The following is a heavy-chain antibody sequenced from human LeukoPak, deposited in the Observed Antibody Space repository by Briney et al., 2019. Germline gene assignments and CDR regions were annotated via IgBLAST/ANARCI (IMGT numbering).Heavy chain of an antibody. J-gene: IGHJ4*02. CDR1: GFTFSSYW. V-gene: IGHV3-7*01. CDR3: ARYYDFWSGYYHFDY. CDR2: IKQDGSEK. Sequence: PGGSLRLSCAASGFTFSSYWMSWVRQAPGKGLEWVANIKQDGSEKYYVDSVKGRFTISRDNAKNSLYLQMNSLRAEDTAVYYCARYYDFWSGYYHFDYWGQGTLVTVSS. D-gene: IGHD3-3*01.